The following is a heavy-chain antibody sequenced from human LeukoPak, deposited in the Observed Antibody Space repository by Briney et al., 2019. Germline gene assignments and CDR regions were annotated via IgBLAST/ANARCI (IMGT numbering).Heavy chain of an antibody. CDR2: INSDGSST. V-gene: IGHV3-74*01. CDR3: AREGRRQMATTFDY. J-gene: IGHJ4*02. CDR1: GLPFSSYW. D-gene: IGHD5-24*01. Sequence: SGGSLRLSCAAPGLPFSSYWMHWVGKAPGKGLVWVSRINSDGSSTSYADSVKGRFTISRDNAKNTLYLQMNSLRAEDTAVYYCAREGRRQMATTFDYWGQGTLVTVSS.